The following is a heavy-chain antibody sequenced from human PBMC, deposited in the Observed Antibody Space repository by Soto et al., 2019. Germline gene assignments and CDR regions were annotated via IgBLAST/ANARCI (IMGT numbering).Heavy chain of an antibody. J-gene: IGHJ4*02. CDR3: AKGTKLPYYFDC. CDR2: ISYDGTNT. D-gene: IGHD3-10*01. CDR1: GFTFSNYG. Sequence: GGSLRLSCAASGFTFSNYGMHWVRQAPGKGLEWVAVISYDGTNTYYADSVKGRFTISRDISENTLHLQMNSLRAEDTAVYYCAKGTKLPYYFDCWGQGALVTVSS. V-gene: IGHV3-30*18.